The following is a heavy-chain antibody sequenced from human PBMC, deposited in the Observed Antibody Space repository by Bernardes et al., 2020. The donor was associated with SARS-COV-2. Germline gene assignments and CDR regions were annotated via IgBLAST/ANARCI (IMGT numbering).Heavy chain of an antibody. Sequence: GESLQISCKGSGYSFTSYWIGWVRQMPGKGLEWMGIIYPGDSDTRYSPSFQGQVTISADKSISTAYLQWSSLKASDTAMYYCARPDGDDYGDYVGAFDIWGQGTMVTVSS. CDR3: ARPDGDDYGDYVGAFDI. CDR1: GYSFTSYW. J-gene: IGHJ3*02. V-gene: IGHV5-51*01. CDR2: IYPGDSDT. D-gene: IGHD4-17*01.